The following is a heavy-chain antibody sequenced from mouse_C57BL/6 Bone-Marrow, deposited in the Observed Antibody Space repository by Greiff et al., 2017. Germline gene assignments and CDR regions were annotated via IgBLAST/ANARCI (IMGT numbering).Heavy chain of an antibody. CDR2: ISNGGGST. CDR1: GFTFSDYY. Sequence: EVKVVESGGGLVQPGGSLKLSCAASGFTFSDYYMYWVRQTPEKRLEWVAYISNGGGSTYYPDTVKGRFTISRDNAKNTLYLQMSRLKSEDTAMYYCARRGYDGYYGYFDVWGTGTTVTVSS. CDR3: ARRGYDGYYGYFDV. V-gene: IGHV5-12*01. D-gene: IGHD2-3*01. J-gene: IGHJ1*03.